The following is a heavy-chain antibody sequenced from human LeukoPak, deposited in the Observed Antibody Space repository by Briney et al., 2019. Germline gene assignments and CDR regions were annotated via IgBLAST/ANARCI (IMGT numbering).Heavy chain of an antibody. D-gene: IGHD3-9*01. CDR2: INSDNGNT. Sequence: ASVKVSCKASGYTFTTYAIHWVRQAPGQRLEWMGWINSDNGNTKYSRKFQGRVTITRDTSAYTAYMELRSLSSADTAIYFCARAPYDFLTGFSLNWFDPWGQGTLVTVSS. CDR1: GYTFTTYA. CDR3: ARAPYDFLTGFSLNWFDP. J-gene: IGHJ5*02. V-gene: IGHV1-3*04.